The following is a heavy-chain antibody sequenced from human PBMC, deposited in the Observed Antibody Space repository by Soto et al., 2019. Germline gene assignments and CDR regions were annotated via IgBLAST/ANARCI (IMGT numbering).Heavy chain of an antibody. Sequence: QVQLQESGPGLVKPSETLSLTCTVPGGSISSYYWSWIRQPPGKGLEWIGDIYYSGSTNYNPSLKSRVTISVDKSKIQFCLKLSSVTAADTAVYYCARIPQRTDAFDIWGQGTMVTVSS. V-gene: IGHV4-59*12. CDR2: IYYSGST. CDR1: GGSISSYY. J-gene: IGHJ3*02. CDR3: ARIPQRTDAFDI.